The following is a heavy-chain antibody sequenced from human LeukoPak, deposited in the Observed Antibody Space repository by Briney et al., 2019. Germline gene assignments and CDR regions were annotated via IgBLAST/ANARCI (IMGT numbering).Heavy chain of an antibody. CDR2: IRYDGSNK. D-gene: IGHD4-17*01. Sequence: QPGGSLRLSCAASGFTFSSYGMHWVRQAPGKGLEWVAFIRYDGSNKYYADSVKGRFTISRDNSKNTLYLQMNSLRAEDTAVYYCARVHGDSPDAFHIWGQGTMVTVSS. CDR1: GFTFSSYG. CDR3: ARVHGDSPDAFHI. J-gene: IGHJ3*02. V-gene: IGHV3-30*02.